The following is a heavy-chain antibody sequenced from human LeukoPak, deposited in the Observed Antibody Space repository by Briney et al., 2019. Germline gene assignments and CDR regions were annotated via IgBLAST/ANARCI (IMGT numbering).Heavy chain of an antibody. D-gene: IGHD6-19*01. CDR3: ARDLTVAGTGFDY. V-gene: IGHV1-2*02. CDR1: GYTFTGYY. CDR2: INPNSGGT. Sequence: ASVKVSCKATGYTFTGYYMHWVRQAPGQVLEWMGWINPNSGGTNYAQKFQGRVTMTRDTSISTAYMELSRLRSDDTAVYYCARDLTVAGTGFDYWGQGTLVTVSS. J-gene: IGHJ4*02.